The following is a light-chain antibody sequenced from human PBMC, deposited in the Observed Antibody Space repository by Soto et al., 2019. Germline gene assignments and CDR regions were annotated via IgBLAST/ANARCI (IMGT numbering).Light chain of an antibody. Sequence: EVVMTQSPTTLSVSPGERATLSCRASQSVSGNLAWYQQKPGQAPRLLIFGASTRATGIPARFSGSGSGTEFTLTISSLQSEDFAVYYCQQYNNWPPMTFGQGTKVEIK. V-gene: IGKV3-15*01. J-gene: IGKJ1*01. CDR2: GAS. CDR3: QQYNNWPPMT. CDR1: QSVSGN.